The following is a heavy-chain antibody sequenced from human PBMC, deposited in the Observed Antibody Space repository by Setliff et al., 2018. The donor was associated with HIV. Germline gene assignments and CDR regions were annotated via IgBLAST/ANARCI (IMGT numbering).Heavy chain of an antibody. J-gene: IGHJ4*02. CDR1: GFTFSSYA. CDR2: ISGSGGAT. V-gene: IGHV3-23*01. Sequence: GGSLRLSCAASGFTFSSYATSWVRQAPGKGLEWVSAISGSGGATYYADSVKGRFSISRDNSKNTLYLQMNSLRAEDTAVYYCAKDPTWGLDYWGQGTLVTVSS. D-gene: IGHD7-27*01. CDR3: AKDPTWGLDY.